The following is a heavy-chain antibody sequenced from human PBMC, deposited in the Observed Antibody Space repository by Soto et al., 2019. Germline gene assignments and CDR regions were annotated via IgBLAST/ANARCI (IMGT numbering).Heavy chain of an antibody. CDR3: AKPPTMIVVVNWYFAL. V-gene: IGHV3-23*01. Sequence: EVQLLESGGGLVQPGGSLRLSCAASGFTFSSYAMSWVRQAPGKGLEWVSAISGSGGSTYYADSVKGRFTISRDNSKNTLYLQMHSLRAEDTAVYYCAKPPTMIVVVNWYFALWGRGTLVTVSS. J-gene: IGHJ2*01. D-gene: IGHD3-22*01. CDR1: GFTFSSYA. CDR2: ISGSGGST.